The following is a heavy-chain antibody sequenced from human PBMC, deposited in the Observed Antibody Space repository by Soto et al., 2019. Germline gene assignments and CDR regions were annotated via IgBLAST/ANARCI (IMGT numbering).Heavy chain of an antibody. V-gene: IGHV3-7*01. CDR3: ASKRLYFYGLDV. J-gene: IGHJ6*02. CDR2: IMQDGSDK. CDR1: GFSLSTSW. Sequence: EVQLVESGGGLVQPGGSLRLSCTASGFSLSTSWMTWVRQAPGKGLEWVANIMQDGSDKYYVDSVKGRFTISRDNAKNSLCLQMTSLRAEDTAVYYCASKRLYFYGLDVWGQGTTVTVS.